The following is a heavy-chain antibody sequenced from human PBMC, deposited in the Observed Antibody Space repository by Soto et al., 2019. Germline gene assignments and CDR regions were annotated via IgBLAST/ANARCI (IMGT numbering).Heavy chain of an antibody. J-gene: IGHJ5*02. CDR2: ILPSGTT. CDR1: GGSISSSSYP. V-gene: IGHV4-39*02. D-gene: IGHD6-19*01. Sequence: QLQLQESGPGLAKPSETLSLTCTVSGGSISSSSYPWGWIRQPPGRGLEWIGSILPSGTTFYSPSLQRRVTMSADTSKNQFSLKLCSVTAADTAVYYCSTEKYSSGWLPWGQGALVTVSS. CDR3: STEKYSSGWLP.